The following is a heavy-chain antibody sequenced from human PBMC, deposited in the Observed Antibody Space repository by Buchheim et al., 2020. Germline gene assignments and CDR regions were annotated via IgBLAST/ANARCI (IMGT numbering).Heavy chain of an antibody. CDR1: GFTFDKYA. Sequence: EVQLLESGGGLVQPGGSLRLSCAASGFTFDKYAMNWVRQAPGRGLEWVSGVGDTGGHTYYAVSVRGRFTISRDNSQNMVYMQMNRLGAEDTAIYYCAKKLDSGYVHGSFDYWGQGIL. V-gene: IGHV3-23*01. CDR2: VGDTGGHT. D-gene: IGHD2-2*03. CDR3: AKKLDSGYVHGSFDY. J-gene: IGHJ4*02.